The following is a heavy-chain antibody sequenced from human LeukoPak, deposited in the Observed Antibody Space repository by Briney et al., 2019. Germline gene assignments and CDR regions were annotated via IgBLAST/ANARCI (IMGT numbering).Heavy chain of an antibody. V-gene: IGHV1-18*01. J-gene: IGHJ6*02. CDR2: ISAYNGNT. CDR1: GYTLTSYG. Sequence: GASAKVSCKASGYTLTSYGISWVRQAPGQGLEWMGWISAYNGNTNYAQKLQGRVTMTTDASTSTAYMELRSLGSDDTAVHYCARDGGYGRRYYHHYGMEVRGQGTTVTVSS. CDR3: ARDGGYGRRYYHHYGMEV. D-gene: IGHD5-18*01.